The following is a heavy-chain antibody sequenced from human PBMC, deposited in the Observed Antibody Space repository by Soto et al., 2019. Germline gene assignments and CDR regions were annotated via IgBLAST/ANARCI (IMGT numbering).Heavy chain of an antibody. V-gene: IGHV4-38-2*02. Sequence: SETLSLTCTVSNFSIGNGYYWGWIRQPPGKGLEWIATIYHTGHTYYNPSLKSRATISVDSSENRFSLRLRSVTAADTAFYYCARVMGEFSLPTSRDFDFWGQGTLVTVSS. D-gene: IGHD3-16*01. CDR1: NFSIGNGYY. CDR3: ARVMGEFSLPTSRDFDF. CDR2: IYHTGHT. J-gene: IGHJ4*02.